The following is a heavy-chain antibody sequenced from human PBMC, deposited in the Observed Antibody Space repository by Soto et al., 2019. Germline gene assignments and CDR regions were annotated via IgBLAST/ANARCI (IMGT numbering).Heavy chain of an antibody. CDR2: IIPIFGTA. D-gene: IGHD3-9*01. CDR3: ASSKLRYFDWSPRDDYYYYGMDV. Sequence: ASVKVSCKASGGTFSSYAISWVRQAPGQGLEWMGGIIPIFGTANYAQKFQGRVTITADESTSTAYMELSSLRSEDTAVYYCASSKLRYFDWSPRDDYYYYGMDVWGQGTTVTVSS. J-gene: IGHJ6*02. CDR1: GGTFSSYA. V-gene: IGHV1-69*13.